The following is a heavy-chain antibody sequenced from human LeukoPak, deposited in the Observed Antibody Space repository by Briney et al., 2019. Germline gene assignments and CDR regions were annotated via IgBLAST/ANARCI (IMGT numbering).Heavy chain of an antibody. V-gene: IGHV3-48*01. CDR1: GFTFSSYS. D-gene: IGHD2-2*01. CDR3: ARDHGCSSTSCYFDY. J-gene: IGHJ4*02. CDR2: ISSSSSTI. Sequence: GESLRLSCAASGFTFSSYSMNWVRQAPGKGLEWVSYISSSSSTIYYADSVKGRFTISRDNSKNTLYLQMNSLRAEDTAVYYCARDHGCSSTSCYFDYWGQGTLVTVSS.